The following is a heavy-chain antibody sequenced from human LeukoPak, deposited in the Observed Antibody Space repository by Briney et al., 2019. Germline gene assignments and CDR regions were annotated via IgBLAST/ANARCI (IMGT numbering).Heavy chain of an antibody. V-gene: IGHV3-23*01. CDR1: GFTFSSYA. Sequence: GGSLRLSCAASGFTFSSYAMSWVRHAPGKGVEGVSDISGSGGSTYYAHSVKGRFTISRDNSKSTLYLQMNSLRGEDTAVYYCAKGQGRPGYYYYMDVWGKGTTVTVSS. CDR2: ISGSGGST. CDR3: AKGQGRPGYYYYMDV. J-gene: IGHJ6*03. D-gene: IGHD2-15*01.